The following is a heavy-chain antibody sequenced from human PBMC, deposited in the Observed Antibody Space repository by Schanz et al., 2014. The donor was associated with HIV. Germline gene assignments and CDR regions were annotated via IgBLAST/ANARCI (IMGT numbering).Heavy chain of an antibody. V-gene: IGHV3-33*01. D-gene: IGHD4-17*01. CDR2: IWHDGSNK. CDR3: AREWATVTTLGD. J-gene: IGHJ4*02. CDR1: GFTFSSYG. Sequence: QVQLVESGGGVVQPGRSLRLSCAASGFTFSSYGMHWVRQAPGKGLEWVAVIWHDGSNKYYADSVKGRFTISRDNSRNTLYLQMNSLRAEDTAVYYCAREWATVTTLGDWGQGTLVTVSS.